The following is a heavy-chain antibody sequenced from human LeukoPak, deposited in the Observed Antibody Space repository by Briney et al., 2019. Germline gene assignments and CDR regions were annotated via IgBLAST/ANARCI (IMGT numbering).Heavy chain of an antibody. CDR2: IYSGGST. J-gene: IGHJ4*02. Sequence: GGSLRLSCAASGFTVSSNYMSWVRQAPGKGLEWVSVIYSGGSTYYADSVKGRFTISRDNSKNTLYLQMNSLRAEDTTVYYCAREGSSGRFFGYWGQGTLVTVSS. V-gene: IGHV3-53*01. D-gene: IGHD6-6*01. CDR1: GFTVSSNY. CDR3: AREGSSGRFFGY.